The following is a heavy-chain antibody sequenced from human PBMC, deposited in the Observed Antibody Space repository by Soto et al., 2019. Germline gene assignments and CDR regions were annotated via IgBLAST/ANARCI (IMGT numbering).Heavy chain of an antibody. V-gene: IGHV1-18*01. CDR2: INTYNGNT. D-gene: IGHD3-16*01. CDR3: AMVDVYVTPSPQDV. CDR1: GYTFTRYG. J-gene: IGHJ6*02. Sequence: QVQLVQSGAEVKNPGASVKVSCKASGYTFTRYGIGWARQAPGQGLEWMGWINTYNGNTNYAQNVQGRVTLTTDPSTSTAYMELRSLRSNATAIYYCAMVDVYVTPSPQDVWGQGTTVIVSS.